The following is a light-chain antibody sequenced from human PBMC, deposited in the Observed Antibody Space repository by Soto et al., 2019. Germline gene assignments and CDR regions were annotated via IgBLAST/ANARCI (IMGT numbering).Light chain of an antibody. CDR3: QHYNSYST. V-gene: IGKV1-5*03. J-gene: IGKJ1*01. Sequence: DIQMTQSPSTLSASVGDRVTITCRASQSISSWLAWYQQKPGKAPKLLIYKASSLESGVPSRFSGSGSGTEFTLTIRSLQPDDVATYYCQHYNSYSTFGQGTKVEIK. CDR1: QSISSW. CDR2: KAS.